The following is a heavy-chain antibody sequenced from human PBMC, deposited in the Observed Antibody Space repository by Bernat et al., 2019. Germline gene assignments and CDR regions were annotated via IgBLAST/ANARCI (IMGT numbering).Heavy chain of an antibody. CDR1: GFTFSTYS. CDR2: IFSSSSTV. D-gene: IGHD2-21*02. V-gene: IGHV3-48*02. Sequence: EVLLVESGGGLVEPGDSLRLSCAASGFTFSTYSMNWVRQAPGKGLEWVSYIFSSSSTVYYADSVKGRFTISRDNAKNSLYLQMNSLRDEDTAVYYCARDGGGGDRPDYWGQGTLVTVSS. CDR3: ARDGGGGDRPDY. J-gene: IGHJ4*02.